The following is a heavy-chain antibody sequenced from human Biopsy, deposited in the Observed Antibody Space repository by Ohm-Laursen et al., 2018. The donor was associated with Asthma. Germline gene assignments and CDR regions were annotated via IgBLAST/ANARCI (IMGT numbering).Heavy chain of an antibody. CDR3: ARGVVYGGDSYAEYFQH. Sequence: SQTLSLTCTVSYGSITSGGYYWTWIRQLPGKGLEWIGYIYYSGSTYYNPSLKSRVTISVDTSQNQFSLNLNSVTAADTAVYYCARGVVYGGDSYAEYFQHWGQGTLVTVSS. D-gene: IGHD4-23*01. CDR2: IYYSGST. V-gene: IGHV4-31*03. J-gene: IGHJ1*01. CDR1: YGSITSGGYY.